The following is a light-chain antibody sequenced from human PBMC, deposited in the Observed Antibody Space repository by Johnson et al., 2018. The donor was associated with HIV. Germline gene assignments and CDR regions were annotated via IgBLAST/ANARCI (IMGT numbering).Light chain of an antibody. J-gene: IGLJ1*01. V-gene: IGLV1-51*01. Sequence: QPVLTQPPSMSAAPGQKVTISCSGSSSNIGNNYVSWYQQLPGTAPKLLIYDNNKRPSGIPGRFSGSKSGPSATLGITGLQTGDEADYYCGTWDSSLTSYVFGAGTKVTVL. CDR1: SSNIGNNY. CDR2: DNN. CDR3: GTWDSSLTSYV.